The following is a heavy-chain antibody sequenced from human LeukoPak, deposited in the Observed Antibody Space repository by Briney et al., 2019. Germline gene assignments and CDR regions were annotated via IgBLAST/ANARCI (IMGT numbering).Heavy chain of an antibody. V-gene: IGHV3-49*01. CDR3: TRDPIRGWRYFDH. CDR2: IRANAYGGTT. D-gene: IGHD3-10*01. J-gene: IGHJ4*02. CDR1: GYRFSEHA. Sequence: GGSLRLSCTASGYRFSEHAMTWFRQAPGKGPEWVAFIRANAYGGTTLYAASVEGRFIVSRDGSNSVAYLQMSSLKSEDTAIYYCTRDPIRGWRYFDHWGQGALVIVSS.